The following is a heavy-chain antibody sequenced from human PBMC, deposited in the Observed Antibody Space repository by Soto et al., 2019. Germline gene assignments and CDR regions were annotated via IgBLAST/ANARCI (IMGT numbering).Heavy chain of an antibody. CDR3: AKEVWSGPMDV. V-gene: IGHV3-30*18. D-gene: IGHD3-3*01. Sequence: QVQLVESGGGVVQPGRSLRLPCAASGFTFSSYGMHWVRQAPGKGLEWVAVISYDGNNKYYADSVKGRFTISRDNSKNTLYLQMNSRRAEDTAVYYCAKEVWSGPMDVWGQGTTVTVSS. CDR2: ISYDGNNK. CDR1: GFTFSSYG. J-gene: IGHJ6*02.